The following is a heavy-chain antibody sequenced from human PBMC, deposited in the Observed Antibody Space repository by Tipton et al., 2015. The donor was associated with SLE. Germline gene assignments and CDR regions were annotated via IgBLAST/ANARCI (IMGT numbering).Heavy chain of an antibody. J-gene: IGHJ3*02. V-gene: IGHV4-34*01. CDR1: GGSLSGYW. D-gene: IGHD3-10*01. CDR2: IYPTGRT. Sequence: TLSLTCTVYGGSLSGYWWSWIRQSPGKGLEWIGEIYPTGRTDYNPSLMSRVTISVDTSKNQFSLKLSSVTAADTAVYYCARHGRYYYGSGITWAFDIWGQGTMVTVSS. CDR3: ARHGRYYYGSGITWAFDI.